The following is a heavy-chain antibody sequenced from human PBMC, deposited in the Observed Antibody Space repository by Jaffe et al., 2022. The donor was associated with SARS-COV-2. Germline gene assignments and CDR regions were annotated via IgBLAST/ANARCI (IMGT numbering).Heavy chain of an antibody. V-gene: IGHV1-18*01. CDR1: GYTFTSYG. Sequence: QVQLVQSGAEVKKPGASVKVSCKASGYTFTSYGISWVRQAPGQGLEWMGWISAYNGNTNYAQKLQGRVTMTTDTSTSTAYMELRSLRSDDTAVYYCARDEIYGPLQLMITFGGRRGDAFDIWGQGTMVTVSS. CDR2: ISAYNGNT. D-gene: IGHD3-16*01. CDR3: ARDEIYGPLQLMITFGGRRGDAFDI. J-gene: IGHJ3*02.